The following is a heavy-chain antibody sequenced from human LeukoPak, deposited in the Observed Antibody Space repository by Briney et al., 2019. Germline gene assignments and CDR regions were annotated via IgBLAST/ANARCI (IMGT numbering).Heavy chain of an antibody. CDR3: ARDHTLSWYYYMDV. J-gene: IGHJ6*03. V-gene: IGHV3-30*02. CDR1: GFTFSAYG. CDR2: IRFDGSVQ. Sequence: PGGSLRLSCAASGFTFSAYGMHWVRQGPHKGLEWVAFIRFDGSVQHYAHSVRGRFTVSRDNPNNILYVEMTSLRSDDTGVYYCARDHTLSWYYYMDVWGKGTAVTVSS. D-gene: IGHD2-15*01.